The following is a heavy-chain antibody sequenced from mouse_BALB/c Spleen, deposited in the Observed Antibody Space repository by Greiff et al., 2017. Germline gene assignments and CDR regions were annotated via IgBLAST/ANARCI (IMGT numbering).Heavy chain of an antibody. CDR1: GYTFTSYW. D-gene: IGHD4-1*02. J-gene: IGHJ1*01. CDR2: INPSTGYT. CDR3: ARPNWDYWYFDV. Sequence: QVQLKESGAELAKPGASVKMSCKASGYTFTSYWMHWVKQRPGQGLEWIGYINPSTGYTEYNQKFKDKATLTADKSSSTAYMQLSSLTSEDSAVYYCARPNWDYWYFDVWGAGTTVTVSS. V-gene: IGHV1-7*01.